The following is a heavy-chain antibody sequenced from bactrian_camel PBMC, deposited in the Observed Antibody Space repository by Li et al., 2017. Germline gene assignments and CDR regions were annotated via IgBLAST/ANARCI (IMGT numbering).Heavy chain of an antibody. J-gene: IGHJ6*01. V-gene: IGHV3S1*01. Sequence: HVQLVESGGGSVQAGGSLRLSCVASRYNVGNKCMAWFRQAPGEDREGVAAIYTADGTTYYADSVKGRFTLSEDSATKTLYLQMDNLKPEDTAIYYCAATMGDYALGVPLSPGGCEESDFGWWGQGTQVTVS. CDR1: RYNVGNKC. CDR2: IYTADGTT. D-gene: IGHD5*01. CDR3: AATMGDYALGVPLSPGGCEESDFGW.